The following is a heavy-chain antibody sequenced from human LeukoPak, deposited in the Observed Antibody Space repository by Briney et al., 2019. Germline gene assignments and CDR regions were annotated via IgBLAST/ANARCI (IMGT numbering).Heavy chain of an antibody. CDR3: VGGDY. CDR2: IQYDNE. CDR1: AFTFSSYG. Sequence: PGGSLRLSCAASAFTFSSYGMHWVRQAPGKGLEWVAYIQYDNEQYAHSVKGRFRISRDNTKNSLYLQMNSLRAEDTAVYYCVGGDYWGQGTLVTVSS. V-gene: IGHV3-30*02. J-gene: IGHJ4*02.